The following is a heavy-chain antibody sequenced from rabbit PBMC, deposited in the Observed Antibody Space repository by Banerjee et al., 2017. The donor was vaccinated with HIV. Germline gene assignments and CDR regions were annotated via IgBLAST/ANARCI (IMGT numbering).Heavy chain of an antibody. CDR3: ARDLAGVIGWNFGL. V-gene: IGHV1S45*01. D-gene: IGHD4-1*01. CDR2: IDAGSSGKT. Sequence: QEQLEESGGDLVKPEGSLTLTCTASGFDLTTYHYMCWVRQAPGKGLEWIACIDAGSSGKTYYASWAKGRFTISKTSSTTVTLQMTSLTAADTATYFCARDLAGVIGWNFGLWGQGTLVTVS. J-gene: IGHJ3*01. CDR1: GFDLTTYHY.